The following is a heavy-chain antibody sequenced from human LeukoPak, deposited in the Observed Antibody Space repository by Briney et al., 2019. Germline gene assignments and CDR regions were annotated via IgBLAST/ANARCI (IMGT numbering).Heavy chain of an antibody. CDR2: INHPGTEK. Sequence: PGGSLRLSCAASGFTFSSYGMSWVRQAPGKGLEWVAFINHPGTEKYYVDSVEGRFTISRDNAKNSLYLQMNSLRAEDTAIYYCTRDWLDASLDYWGQGVLVTVSS. D-gene: IGHD6-19*01. CDR3: TRDWLDASLDY. CDR1: GFTFSSYG. V-gene: IGHV3-7*01. J-gene: IGHJ4*02.